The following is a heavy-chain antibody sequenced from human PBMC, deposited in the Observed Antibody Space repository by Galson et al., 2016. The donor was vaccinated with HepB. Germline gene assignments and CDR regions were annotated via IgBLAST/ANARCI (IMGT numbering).Heavy chain of an antibody. V-gene: IGHV4-34*01. CDR3: TRGGCSGGSCCWGGRSDY. J-gene: IGHJ4*02. D-gene: IGHD2-15*01. Sequence: SETLSLTCAVSGGSFTGYYWSWIRQTPGKGLEWIGEAIHSGRTKYNPSLKSRVTITVDASNNQFSLKLDSVTAADTALYFCTRGGCSGGSCCWGGRSDYWGPGTLVTVSS. CDR1: GGSFTGYY. CDR2: AIHSGRT.